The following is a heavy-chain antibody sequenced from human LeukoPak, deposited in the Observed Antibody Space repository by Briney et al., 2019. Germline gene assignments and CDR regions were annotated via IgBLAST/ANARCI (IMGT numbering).Heavy chain of an antibody. CDR2: IYYSGST. CDR3: ARESRYSSGWYPVYYYMDV. V-gene: IGHV4-61*01. Sequence: PSETLSLTCTVSGGSISSSSYYWGWIRQPPGKGLEWIGYIYYSGSTNYNPSLKSRVTISVDTSKNQFSLKLSSVTAADTAVYYCARESRYSSGWYPVYYYMDVWGKGTTVTVSS. D-gene: IGHD6-19*01. J-gene: IGHJ6*03. CDR1: GGSISSSSYY.